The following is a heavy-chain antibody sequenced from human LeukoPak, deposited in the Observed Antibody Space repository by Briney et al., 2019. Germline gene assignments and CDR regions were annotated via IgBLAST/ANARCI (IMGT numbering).Heavy chain of an antibody. CDR1: GFTFSSYE. Sequence: GGSLRLSCAASGFTFSSYEMNWVRQAPGKGLEWVSYISSSGSTIYYADSVKGRFTISRDNAKNSLYLQMNSLRAEDTAVYYCARPDSDYGDYSNVLDYWGQGTLVTVSS. D-gene: IGHD4-17*01. J-gene: IGHJ4*02. CDR2: ISSSGSTI. V-gene: IGHV3-48*03. CDR3: ARPDSDYGDYSNVLDY.